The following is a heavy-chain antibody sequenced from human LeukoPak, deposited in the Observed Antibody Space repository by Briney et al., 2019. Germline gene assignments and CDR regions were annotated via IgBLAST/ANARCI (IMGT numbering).Heavy chain of an antibody. CDR1: GYTFTSYG. Sequence: ASVEVSCKASGYTFTSYGITWVRQAPGQGLEWMGWISPYNGNTNYAQKFQGRVTMTTDTSTRTAYMELRSLRSDDTAVYYCARGLRGYYDTGGYTWDAFDIWGQGTMVTVSS. CDR2: ISPYNGNT. D-gene: IGHD3-22*01. V-gene: IGHV1-18*01. CDR3: ARGLRGYYDTGGYTWDAFDI. J-gene: IGHJ3*02.